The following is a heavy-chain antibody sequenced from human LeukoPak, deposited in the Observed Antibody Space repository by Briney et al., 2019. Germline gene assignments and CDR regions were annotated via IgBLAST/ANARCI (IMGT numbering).Heavy chain of an antibody. CDR1: GFTFSSAW. D-gene: IGHD2-2*01. CDR2: VKTKADGGTT. J-gene: IGHJ4*02. V-gene: IGHV3-15*01. Sequence: GGSLRLSCAASGFTFSSAWMSWVRQAPGKGLEWVGRVKTKADGGTTEYAAPVKSRFTISRDDSKNTLDLQMNSLKTEDTGMYYCVTDVPYPAPQIDFWGQGTLVTVSS. CDR3: VTDVPYPAPQIDF.